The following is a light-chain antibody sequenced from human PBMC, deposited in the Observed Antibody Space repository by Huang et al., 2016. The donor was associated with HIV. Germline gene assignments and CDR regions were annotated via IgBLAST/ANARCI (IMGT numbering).Light chain of an antibody. CDR2: AAS. V-gene: IGKV1-39*01. Sequence: DIQMTQSPSSLSASVGDTVTITCRASQSISSYLNWYQQRQGKAPNLRIYAASTLQSGVPSRFSGSGSGTDFTLTISSLHPEDLATYYCQQTYSSLPTFGQGTRLE. J-gene: IGKJ5*01. CDR1: QSISSY. CDR3: QQTYSSLPT.